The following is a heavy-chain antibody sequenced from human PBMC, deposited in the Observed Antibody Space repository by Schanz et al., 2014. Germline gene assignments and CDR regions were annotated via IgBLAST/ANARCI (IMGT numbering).Heavy chain of an antibody. CDR2: IKLDGSEK. CDR3: AKYGTGKGVSFEY. Sequence: VQLVESGGGVVQPGRSLRLSCAASGFTFSSYGMHWVRQAPGEGLVWVANIKLDGSEKYYVDSVKGRFTISRDNAKNSLYLQMNSLTAEDTAVYYCAKYGTGKGVSFEYWGQGTLVTVSS. V-gene: IGHV3-7*01. CDR1: GFTFSSYG. J-gene: IGHJ4*02. D-gene: IGHD1-26*01.